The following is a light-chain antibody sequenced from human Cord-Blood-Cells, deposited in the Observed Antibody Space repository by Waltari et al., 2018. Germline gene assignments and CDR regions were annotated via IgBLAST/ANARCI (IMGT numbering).Light chain of an antibody. V-gene: IGKV1-5*03. CDR2: KAC. J-gene: IGKJ1*01. CDR3: QQYNSYATWQ. CDR1: QSLSSC. Sequence: IHITQSPSTLSASVGGRVTITCRASQSLSSCVAWYHQKQGKAPKLLIYKACSIESGVPSRFSGSGSGTEFTLTISSLQPDDFATDYGQQYNSYATWQFGQGTKVEIK.